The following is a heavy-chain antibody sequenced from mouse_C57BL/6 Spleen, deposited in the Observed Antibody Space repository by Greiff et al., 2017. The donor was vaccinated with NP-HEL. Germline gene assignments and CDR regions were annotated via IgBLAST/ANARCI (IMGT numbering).Heavy chain of an antibody. V-gene: IGHV14-2*01. Sequence: VQLQQSGAELVKPGASVRLSCTASGFNIKDYYMHWVKQRTEQGLEWIGRIDPEDGETKYAPKFQGKATITADTSSNTAYLQLSSLTSEDTAVYYCARGEYYFDYWGQGTTLTVSS. CDR2: IDPEDGET. CDR1: GFNIKDYY. CDR3: ARGEYYFDY. J-gene: IGHJ2*01.